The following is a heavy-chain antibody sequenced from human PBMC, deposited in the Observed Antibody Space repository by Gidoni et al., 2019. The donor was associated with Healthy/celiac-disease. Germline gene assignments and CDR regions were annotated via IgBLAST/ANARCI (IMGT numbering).Heavy chain of an antibody. CDR2: IYYSGST. CDR3: ARGAGDWGSFPY. D-gene: IGHD7-27*01. CDR1: VCSISSGGYY. J-gene: IGHJ4*02. Sequence: QVQLQESGPGLVKPSQTLSLTCTVSVCSISSGGYYWSWIRQHPGKCLEWIGYIYYSGSTYYNPSLKSRVTISVDTSKNQFSLKLSSVTAADTAVYYCARGAGDWGSFPYWGQGTLVTVSS. V-gene: IGHV4-31*03.